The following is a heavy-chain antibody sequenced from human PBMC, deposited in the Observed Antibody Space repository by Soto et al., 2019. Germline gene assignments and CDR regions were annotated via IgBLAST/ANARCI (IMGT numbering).Heavy chain of an antibody. D-gene: IGHD3-10*01. CDR3: TTYRLVRGVSTLLHAFDI. CDR2: IKSKTDGGTT. Sequence: EVQLVESGGGLVKPGGSLRLSCAASGFTFSNAWMSWVRQAPGKGLEWVGRIKSKTDGGTTEYAAPVKGRFTISRDDAKNTLYLQMNSLKTEDTAVYYCTTYRLVRGVSTLLHAFDIWGQGTMVTVSS. V-gene: IGHV3-15*01. CDR1: GFTFSNAW. J-gene: IGHJ3*02.